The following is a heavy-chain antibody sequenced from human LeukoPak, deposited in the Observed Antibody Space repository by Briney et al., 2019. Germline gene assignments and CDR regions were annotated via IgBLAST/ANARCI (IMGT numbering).Heavy chain of an antibody. CDR2: INPNNGGT. V-gene: IGHV1-2*02. J-gene: IGHJ6*02. Sequence: ASVKVSCKASGYTFTGHYMHWVRQAPGQGLEWMGWINPNNGGTDYAQKFQGRVTMTRDTSISTAYMELSRLRSDDTAVYYCARDHAVVPGGYEAPYYGMDVWGQGTTVTVSS. CDR1: GYTFTGHY. CDR3: ARDHAVVPGGYEAPYYGMDV. D-gene: IGHD2-2*01.